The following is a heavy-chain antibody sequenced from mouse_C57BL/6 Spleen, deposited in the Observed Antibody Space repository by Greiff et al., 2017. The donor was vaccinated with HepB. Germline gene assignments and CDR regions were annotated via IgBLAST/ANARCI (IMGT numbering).Heavy chain of an antibody. CDR2: IDPSDSYT. V-gene: IGHV1-50*01. CDR3: AGTTVVVGRAMDY. Sequence: QVQLQQPGAELVKPGASVKLSCKASGYTFTSYWMQWVKQRPGQGLEWIGEIDPSDSYTNYNQKFKGKATLTVDTSSSTAYMQLSSLTSEDSAVYYCAGTTVVVGRAMDYWGQGTSVTVSS. CDR1: GYTFTSYW. J-gene: IGHJ4*01. D-gene: IGHD1-1*01.